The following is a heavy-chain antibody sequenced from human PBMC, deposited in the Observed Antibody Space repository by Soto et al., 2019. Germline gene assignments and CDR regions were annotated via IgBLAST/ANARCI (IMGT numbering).Heavy chain of an antibody. V-gene: IGHV3-23*01. CDR2: IGGTGTDT. CDR1: RFTFSDFA. J-gene: IGHJ5*01. D-gene: IGHD1-20*01. Sequence: EVQLLESGGGLVQPGGSLTLSCAASRFTFSDFAMSWVRQAPGKGLEWVSSIGGTGTDTHYADSVKGRFTISRDNSRNTLYLQIDSLRDEDTAVYYCAKDAVPYNGKWDWFDSWGQGTLVIVSS. CDR3: AKDAVPYNGKWDWFDS.